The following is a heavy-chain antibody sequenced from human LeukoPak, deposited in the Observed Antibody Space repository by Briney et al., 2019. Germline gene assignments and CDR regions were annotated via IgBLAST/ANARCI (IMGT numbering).Heavy chain of an antibody. Sequence: GSLRLSCAASGFTFRTYAMSWFQQPAGKGLEWIGRIYTSGSTNYNPSLKSRVTMSVDTSKNQFSLKLSSVTAADTAVYYCARAAVGIAVAGHFDYWGQGTLVTVSS. CDR1: GFTFRTYA. CDR2: IYTSGST. V-gene: IGHV4-4*07. D-gene: IGHD6-19*01. J-gene: IGHJ4*02. CDR3: ARAAVGIAVAGHFDY.